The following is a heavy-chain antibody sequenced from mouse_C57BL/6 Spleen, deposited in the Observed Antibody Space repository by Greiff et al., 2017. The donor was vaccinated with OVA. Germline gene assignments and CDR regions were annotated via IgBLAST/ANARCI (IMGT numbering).Heavy chain of an antibody. D-gene: IGHD2-4*01. CDR3: ANDDYGGFAY. Sequence: QVQLQQSGPGLVAPSQSLSITCTVSGFSLTSYAISWVRQPPGKGLEWLGVIWTGGGTNYNSAPKSRLSISKDNSKSQVFLKMNSLQTDDTARYYCANDDYGGFAYWGQGTLVTVSA. CDR1: GFSLTSYA. V-gene: IGHV2-9-1*01. J-gene: IGHJ3*01. CDR2: IWTGGGT.